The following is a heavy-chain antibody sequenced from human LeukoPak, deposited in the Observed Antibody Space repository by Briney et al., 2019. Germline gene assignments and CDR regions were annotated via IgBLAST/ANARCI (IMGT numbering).Heavy chain of an antibody. V-gene: IGHV4-61*01. CDR3: ARGRSYGFDFDS. J-gene: IGHJ4*02. CDR2: KYYSGST. D-gene: IGHD5-18*01. Sequence: SETQSLTCDVSGVSINTCCYYWTWIRQPPGKGLEWIGYKYYSGSTRYNSSLRSRLTISLDSSKNQFSLRLTSVTAADTAVYYCARGRSYGFDFDSWGREPMVIVSS. CDR1: GVSINTCCYY.